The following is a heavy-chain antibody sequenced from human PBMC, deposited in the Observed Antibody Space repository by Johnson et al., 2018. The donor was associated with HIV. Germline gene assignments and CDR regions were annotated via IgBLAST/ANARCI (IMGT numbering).Heavy chain of an antibody. CDR2: ISYDGSNK. J-gene: IGHJ3*02. D-gene: IGHD5-18*01. CDR3: ARDHTRIQLWLRGAFDI. CDR1: GFTFSSYW. Sequence: QVQLVESGGGVVQPGRSLRLSCAASGFTFSSYWMHWVRQAPGKGLVWVAVISYDGSNKYYADSVKGRFTISRDNAKNSLYLQMNSLSAEDTAVYYCARDHTRIQLWLRGAFDIWGQGTMVTVSS. V-gene: IGHV3-30-3*01.